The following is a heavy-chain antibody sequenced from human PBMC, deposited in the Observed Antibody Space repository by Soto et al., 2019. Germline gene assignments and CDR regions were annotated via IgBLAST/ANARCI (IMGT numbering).Heavy chain of an antibody. CDR3: ARDREGATTFSHFDY. Sequence: QVQLVQSGAEVRKPGSSVKVSCKASGGTFSSYAISWVRQAPGQGLEWMGGIIPIFGTANYAQKFQGRVTITADESTSTAYMELSSLRSEDTAVYYCARDREGATTFSHFDYWGQGTLVTVSS. CDR2: IIPIFGTA. D-gene: IGHD1-26*01. V-gene: IGHV1-69*01. J-gene: IGHJ4*02. CDR1: GGTFSSYA.